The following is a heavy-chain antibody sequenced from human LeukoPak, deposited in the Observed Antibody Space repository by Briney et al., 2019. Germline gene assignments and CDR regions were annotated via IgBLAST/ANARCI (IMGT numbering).Heavy chain of an antibody. CDR1: GVSISSSSYY. CDR2: IYYSGST. Sequence: SETLSLTCTVSGVSISSSSYYWGWIRQPPGKGLEWIGSIYYSGSTYYNPSLKSRVTISVDTSKNQFSLKLSSVTAADTAVYYCARGDSYGHTIDYWGQGTLVTVSS. J-gene: IGHJ4*02. D-gene: IGHD5-18*01. CDR3: ARGDSYGHTIDY. V-gene: IGHV4-39*07.